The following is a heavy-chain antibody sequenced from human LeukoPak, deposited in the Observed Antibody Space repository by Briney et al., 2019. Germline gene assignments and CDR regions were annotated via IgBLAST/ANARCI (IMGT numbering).Heavy chain of an antibody. J-gene: IGHJ4*02. V-gene: IGHV3-33*01. CDR2: IWYDGTNK. CDR1: GFTFSSFG. CDR3: ARTYYDSSGHRNFDY. D-gene: IGHD3-22*01. Sequence: PGGSLRLSCAASGFTFSSFGMHWVCQAPGKGLELVAVIWYDGTNKYYADSVNGRFTISRDNANNSLSLQMNSLSADDTGVYYCARTYYDSSGHRNFDYWGQGTLVTVSS.